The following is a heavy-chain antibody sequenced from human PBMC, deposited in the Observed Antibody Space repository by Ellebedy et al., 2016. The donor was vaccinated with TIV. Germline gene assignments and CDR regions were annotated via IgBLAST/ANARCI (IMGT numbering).Heavy chain of an antibody. J-gene: IGHJ4*02. CDR3: ARVDLGLAFDY. D-gene: IGHD3/OR15-3a*01. CDR1: GFSLSANY. Sequence: GGSLRLSCAVSGFSLSANYMSWVRQAPGKGLEWGPVIYSAGNTYYADSVKGRFTISRDTSKNTVFLQMNTLRDEDTAVYYGARVDLGLAFDYWGRGTLVTVSS. CDR2: IYSAGNT. V-gene: IGHV3-53*01.